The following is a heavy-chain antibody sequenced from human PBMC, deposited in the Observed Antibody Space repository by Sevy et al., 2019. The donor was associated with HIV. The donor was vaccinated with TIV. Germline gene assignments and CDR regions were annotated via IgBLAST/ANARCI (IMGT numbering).Heavy chain of an antibody. CDR1: GGSISSYY. Sequence: SETLSLTCTVSGGSISSYYWSWIWQPPGKGLEWIGYIYYSGSTNYNPSLKSRVTISVDTSKNQFSLKLSSVTAADTAVHYCARQARDYYYYYGMDVWGQGTTVTVSS. CDR2: IYYSGST. V-gene: IGHV4-59*08. CDR3: ARQARDYYYYYGMDV. J-gene: IGHJ6*02.